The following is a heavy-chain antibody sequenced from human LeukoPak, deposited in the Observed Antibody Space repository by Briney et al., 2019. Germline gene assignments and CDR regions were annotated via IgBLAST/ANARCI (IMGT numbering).Heavy chain of an antibody. D-gene: IGHD3-16*02. CDR1: GGTFSSYA. CDR2: ISAYNGNT. V-gene: IGHV1-18*01. Sequence: GASVKVSCKASGGTFSSYAISWVRQAPGQGLEWMGWISAYNGNTNYAQKLQGRVTMTTDTSASTAYMELRSLRSDDTAVYYCARHTRELGLGELSSEDAFDIWGQGTMVTVSS. CDR3: ARHTRELGLGELSSEDAFDI. J-gene: IGHJ3*02.